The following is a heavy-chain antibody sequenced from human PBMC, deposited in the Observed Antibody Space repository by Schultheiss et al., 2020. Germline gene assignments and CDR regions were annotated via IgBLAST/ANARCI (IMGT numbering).Heavy chain of an antibody. J-gene: IGHJ5*02. CDR3: ARDARVAVAGTRFNWFDP. CDR1: GFTFRSYA. D-gene: IGHD6-19*01. V-gene: IGHV3-23*01. Sequence: WGSLRLSCAASGFTFRSYAMSWVRQAPGKGLEWVSAISGSGGSTYYADSVKGRFTISRDNSKNTLYLKMNSLRAEDTAVYYCARDARVAVAGTRFNWFDPWGQGTLVTVSS. CDR2: ISGSGGST.